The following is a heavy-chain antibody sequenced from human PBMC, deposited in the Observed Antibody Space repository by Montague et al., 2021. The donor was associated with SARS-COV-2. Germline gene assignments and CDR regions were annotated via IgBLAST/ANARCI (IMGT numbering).Heavy chain of an antibody. Sequence: SETLSLTCTVFGYSISSGYFWAWLRQPPGKGLEWIGSIYHAGYIHYNPSLKSRVSISIDTPRNQISLRVTDVAAADTAVYYCARAPCVGDCNSLEIWFDHGGQGTLVSVSS. CDR2: IYHAGYI. D-gene: IGHD2-21*02. CDR1: GYSISSGYF. CDR3: ARAPCVGDCNSLEIWFDH. V-gene: IGHV4-38-2*02. J-gene: IGHJ5*02.